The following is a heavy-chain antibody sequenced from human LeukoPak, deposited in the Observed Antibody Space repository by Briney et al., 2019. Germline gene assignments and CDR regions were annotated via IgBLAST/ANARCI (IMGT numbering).Heavy chain of an antibody. CDR2: INRDGTGT. CDR3: ARDSSYSSGYYYDWYFDL. J-gene: IGHJ2*01. Sequence: GGSLRLSCAPSGFIFSDYWFHWVRQTPGQGLVWVAAINRDGTGTSHADSVRGRFTVSRDNAKNTLYLQLNSLRAEDTAVYYCARDSSYSSGYYYDWYFDLWGRGTLVTVSS. CDR1: GFIFSDYW. D-gene: IGHD3-22*01. V-gene: IGHV3-74*01.